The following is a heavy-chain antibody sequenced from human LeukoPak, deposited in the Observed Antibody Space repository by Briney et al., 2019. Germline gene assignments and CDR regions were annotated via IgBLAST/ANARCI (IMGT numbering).Heavy chain of an antibody. J-gene: IGHJ4*02. V-gene: IGHV1-18*01. D-gene: IGHD4-17*01. CDR1: GFQFNAYG. Sequence: ASVKVSCKASGFQFNAYGVSWVRQALGQGLEWMGWISAYNGNTNYAQKLQGRVTMTTDTSTSTAYMELRSLRSDDTAVYYCARDLTVTKLGNHFDYWGQGTLVTVSS. CDR3: ARDLTVTKLGNHFDY. CDR2: ISAYNGNT.